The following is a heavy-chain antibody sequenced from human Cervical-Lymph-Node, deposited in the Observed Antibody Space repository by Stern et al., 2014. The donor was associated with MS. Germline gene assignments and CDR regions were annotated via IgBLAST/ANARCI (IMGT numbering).Heavy chain of an antibody. CDR3: ARERKVERSARVFVSFDV. J-gene: IGHJ3*01. V-gene: IGHV4-34*01. CDR2: INHSGNS. Sequence: QVQLQQWGAGLLRPSESLSLTCAVHGASFTDNYWSWIRQTPGKGLEWIGEINHSGNSHPNPSLMSRVTQRGATSKNQFSLKLNSVTAADTAVYYCARERKVERSARVFVSFDVWGQGTLLTVSS. D-gene: IGHD1-1*01. CDR1: GASFTDNY.